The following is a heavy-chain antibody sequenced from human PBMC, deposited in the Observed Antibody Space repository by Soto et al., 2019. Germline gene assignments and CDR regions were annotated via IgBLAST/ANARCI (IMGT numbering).Heavy chain of an antibody. Sequence: EVQLLESGGGLVQPGGSLRLSCVVSGFTFSNYAMSWVRKTPGKGLEWVSGITSDGSTTWYADFVEGRFTISRDNSKNTVYLQLNSPRGEDAAVYFCAKGGSSGWPGVDDFWGQGTMVTVSS. J-gene: IGHJ4*02. CDR3: AKGGSSGWPGVDDF. D-gene: IGHD6-19*01. CDR2: ITSDGSTT. V-gene: IGHV3-23*01. CDR1: GFTFSNYA.